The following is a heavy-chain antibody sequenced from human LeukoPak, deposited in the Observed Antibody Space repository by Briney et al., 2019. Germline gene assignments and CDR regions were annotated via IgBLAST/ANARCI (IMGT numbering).Heavy chain of an antibody. Sequence: GGSLRLSCATSVFTFSSYAMHWVRQAPGKGLEYVSAISNNGGSTYYADSVKGRFTISRDNSKNTLYLQMGSLRAEDMAVYYCAVRSGYNYGFDYWGQGTLVTVSS. CDR3: AVRSGYNYGFDY. CDR1: VFTFSSYA. CDR2: ISNNGGST. J-gene: IGHJ4*02. V-gene: IGHV3-64*02. D-gene: IGHD5-18*01.